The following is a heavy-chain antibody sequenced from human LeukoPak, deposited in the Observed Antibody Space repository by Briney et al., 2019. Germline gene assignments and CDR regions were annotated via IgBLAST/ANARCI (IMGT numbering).Heavy chain of an antibody. J-gene: IGHJ3*02. D-gene: IGHD2-15*01. CDR2: VSADGAKS. CDR1: GFRFDDFA. CDR3: AKEIDTLGTNAFDI. V-gene: IGHV3-43*02. Sequence: AGGSLRLSCAASGFRFDDFAMHWVRQSPGKGLEWVSLVSADGAKSYYAESVRGRFTISRDNSKNSLYLQTNTLRSEDTAFYYCAKEIDTLGTNAFDIWGHGTLVTVSS.